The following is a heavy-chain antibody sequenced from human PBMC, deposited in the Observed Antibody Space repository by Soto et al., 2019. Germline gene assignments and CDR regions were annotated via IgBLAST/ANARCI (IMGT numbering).Heavy chain of an antibody. D-gene: IGHD1-26*01. CDR2: SRNKANSYTT. V-gene: IGHV3-72*01. Sequence: PGGSLRLSCAASGFTVSDHYMDWVRQSPGRGLEWVARSRNKANSYTTEYAASVKGRFTISRDDSKTSLYLQMNSLETEDTAVYYCARVSGSYHFDYWGQGTLVTVSS. J-gene: IGHJ4*02. CDR3: ARVSGSYHFDY. CDR1: GFTVSDHY.